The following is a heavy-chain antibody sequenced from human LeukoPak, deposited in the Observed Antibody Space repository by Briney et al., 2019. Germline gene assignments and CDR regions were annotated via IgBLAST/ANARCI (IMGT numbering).Heavy chain of an antibody. Sequence: SETLSLTCTVSGGSISSYYWSWIRQPPGKGLEWIGYIYYSGSTNYNPSLKSRVTIPVDTSKNQFSLKLSSVTAADTAVYYCARHWKYQPLSRYFDLWGRGTLVTVSS. CDR3: ARHWKYQPLSRYFDL. CDR1: GGSISSYY. CDR2: IYYSGST. J-gene: IGHJ2*01. V-gene: IGHV4-59*08. D-gene: IGHD2-2*01.